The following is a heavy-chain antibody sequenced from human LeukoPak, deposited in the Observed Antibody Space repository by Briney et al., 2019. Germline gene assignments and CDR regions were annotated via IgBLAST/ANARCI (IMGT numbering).Heavy chain of an antibody. Sequence: GGSLRLSCVTSGFSFNRYSMNWVRLPPGKGLEWVSFISSSGSFIYYEDSVKGRFIITRDNAKNSLFLQLNSLTAEATGVYYCARDQGSYTDYEVDYWGQGTLVTVSS. CDR1: GFSFNRYS. CDR2: ISSSGSFI. CDR3: ARDQGSYTDYEVDY. J-gene: IGHJ4*02. V-gene: IGHV3-21*01. D-gene: IGHD5-12*01.